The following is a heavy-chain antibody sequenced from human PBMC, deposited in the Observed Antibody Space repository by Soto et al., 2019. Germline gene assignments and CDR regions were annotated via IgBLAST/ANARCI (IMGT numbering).Heavy chain of an antibody. CDR3: ARTTGSGYYYGMDV. CDR2: LYYSGST. CDR1: GGSISSGGYY. J-gene: IGHJ6*02. Sequence: QVQLQESGPGLVKPSQTLSLTCTVSGGSISSGGYYWSWIRQHPGKGLEWIGYLYYSGSTYYNPSLKSRVTISVDTSKNQFALKLSSVTAADTAVYYCARTTGSGYYYGMDVWGQGTTVTVSS. V-gene: IGHV4-31*03. D-gene: IGHD1-26*01.